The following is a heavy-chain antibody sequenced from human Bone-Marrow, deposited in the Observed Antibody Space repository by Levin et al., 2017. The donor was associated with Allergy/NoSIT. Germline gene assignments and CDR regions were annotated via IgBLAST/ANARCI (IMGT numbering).Heavy chain of an antibody. CDR3: VRDYVWGATEGDI. V-gene: IGHV3-7*01. Sequence: GESLKISCAASGFTFRNHWMTWMRQAPGKGLEWLGNIKEDGSKTYYLDSVKGRFTISRDNAKNSVYLQMTSLRPEDTALYYCVRDYVWGATEGDIWGQGTMVSVS. D-gene: IGHD3-16*01. J-gene: IGHJ3*02. CDR2: IKEDGSKT. CDR1: GFTFRNHW.